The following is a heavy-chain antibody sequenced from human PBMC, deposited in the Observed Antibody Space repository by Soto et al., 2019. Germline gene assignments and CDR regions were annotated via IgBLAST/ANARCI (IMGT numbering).Heavy chain of an antibody. CDR1: GGSISSSSCY. CDR3: ARRIAAAGTLD. J-gene: IGHJ4*02. Sequence: QLQLQESGPGLVKPSETLSLTCTVSGGSISSSSCYWGWIRQPPGKGLEWLGSIYYSGSTYHNPSLKSRVTISVDTTTNQFAQKLSSVTGADTAVYYCARRIAAAGTLDWGQGTLVTVSS. V-gene: IGHV4-39*01. D-gene: IGHD6-13*01. CDR2: IYYSGST.